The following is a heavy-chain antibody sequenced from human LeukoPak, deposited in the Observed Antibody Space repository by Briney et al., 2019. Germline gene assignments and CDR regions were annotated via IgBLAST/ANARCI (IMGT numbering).Heavy chain of an antibody. CDR2: IYYSGNT. V-gene: IGHV4-59*08. CDR3: VRHGGDGYNSWFDP. CDR1: GGSISSYY. D-gene: IGHD5-24*01. Sequence: SETLSLTCTVSGGSISSYYWSWIRQPPGKGLEWIGYIYYSGNTIYNPSLESRVTISVDTSKDQFSLNLNSVTAADTAVYSCVRHGGDGYNSWFDPLGARTLVTVSS. J-gene: IGHJ5*02.